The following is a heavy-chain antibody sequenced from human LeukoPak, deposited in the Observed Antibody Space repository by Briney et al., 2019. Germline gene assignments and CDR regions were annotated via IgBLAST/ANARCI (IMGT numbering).Heavy chain of an antibody. CDR2: ISSSSSYI. Sequence: GGSLRLSCAASGFTFSSYSMNWVRQAPGKGLEWVSSISSSSSYIYYADSVKGRFTISRDNAKNSLYLQMNSLRAEDTAVYYCARATFVKLVLCFDPWGQGTLVTVSS. CDR3: ARATFVKLVLCFDP. D-gene: IGHD6-13*01. CDR1: GFTFSSYS. V-gene: IGHV3-21*01. J-gene: IGHJ5*02.